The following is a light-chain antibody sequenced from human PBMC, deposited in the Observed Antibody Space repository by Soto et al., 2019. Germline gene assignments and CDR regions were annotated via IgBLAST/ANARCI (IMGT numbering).Light chain of an antibody. Sequence: QSVLTQPPSVSGPPGQRVTIPCTGSSSNIGAGYHVHWYQQLPGTAPKLLIYGNNNRPSGVPDRFSGSQSGTSASLAITGLQAEDEADYYCQSYDRSLSGSVVFGGGTKLTVL. CDR3: QSYDRSLSGSVV. CDR1: SSNIGAGYH. J-gene: IGLJ2*01. V-gene: IGLV1-40*01. CDR2: GNN.